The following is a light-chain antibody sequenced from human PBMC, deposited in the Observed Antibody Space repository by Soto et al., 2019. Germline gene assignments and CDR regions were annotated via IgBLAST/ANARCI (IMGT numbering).Light chain of an antibody. Sequence: EIVMTHSPETPSFAPGQRVNFSCXASQGVSRKLAWYQHKPGQAPRLLISGASTGATGIPARFSGSGSGTEFTLTISSLQSEDCAIYYCQQYHTWPITFGGGTKVDIK. CDR3: QQYHTWPIT. J-gene: IGKJ4*01. V-gene: IGKV3-15*01. CDR1: QGVSRK. CDR2: GAS.